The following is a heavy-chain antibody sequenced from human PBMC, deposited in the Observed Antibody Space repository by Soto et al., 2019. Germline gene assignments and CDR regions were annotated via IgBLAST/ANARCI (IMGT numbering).Heavy chain of an antibody. CDR1: GFILSTYD. D-gene: IGHD3-9*01. V-gene: IGHV3-13*01. CDR3: ARSYHFDWLFGWFDP. CDR2: IGVAGET. Sequence: PGGSLRLSCAASGFILSTYDMHWVRQAAGKGLEWVSAIGVAGETFYSDSVKGRFTISRDNSKNTLYLQMNSLRAEDTAVYYCARSYHFDWLFGWFDPWGQGTLVTVSS. J-gene: IGHJ5*02.